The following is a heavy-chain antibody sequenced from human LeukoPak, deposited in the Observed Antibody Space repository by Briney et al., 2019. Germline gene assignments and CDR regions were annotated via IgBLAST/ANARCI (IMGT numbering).Heavy chain of an antibody. J-gene: IGHJ6*02. CDR3: ERGGGYCSSPSCYSGYYYGMDV. CDR1: GFTFSDHY. V-gene: IGHV3-11*01. CDR2: ISSSGSTI. D-gene: IGHD2-2*01. Sequence: GGSLRLSCATSGFTFSDHYMSWIRQAPGKGLEWVSYISSSGSTIYYADSVKGRFTISRDNAKDSLYLQMNSLRAEDWAVYYCERGGGYCSSPSCYSGYYYGMDVWGQGTTVTVSS.